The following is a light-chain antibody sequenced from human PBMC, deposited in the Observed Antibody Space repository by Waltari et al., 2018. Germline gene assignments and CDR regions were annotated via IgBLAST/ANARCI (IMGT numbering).Light chain of an antibody. CDR3: QTGGHGTWV. CDR2: VNSDGSH. Sequence: QLVLTQSPSASASLGASVKLPCTLSSGHSTNVIAWLQKRPEKGPRYLMKVNSDGSHNKGDEIPDRFSGSSSGAEHYLTISSLQSEDEADYYCQTGGHGTWVFGGGTKLTVL. J-gene: IGLJ3*02. V-gene: IGLV4-69*01. CDR1: SGHSTNV.